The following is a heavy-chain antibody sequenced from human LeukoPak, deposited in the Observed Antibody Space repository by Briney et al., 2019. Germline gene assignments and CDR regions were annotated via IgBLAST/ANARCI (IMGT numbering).Heavy chain of an antibody. Sequence: SGRSLRLSCAASGFTFSSYAMHWVRQAPGKGLEWVAVISYDGSNKYYADSVKGRFTISRDNSKNTLYLQMNSLRAEDTAVYYCARDINTSQYYDILPGLLHYWGQGTLVTVSS. J-gene: IGHJ4*02. CDR3: ARDINTSQYYDILPGLLHY. CDR1: GFTFSSYA. CDR2: ISYDGSNK. V-gene: IGHV3-30-3*01. D-gene: IGHD3-9*01.